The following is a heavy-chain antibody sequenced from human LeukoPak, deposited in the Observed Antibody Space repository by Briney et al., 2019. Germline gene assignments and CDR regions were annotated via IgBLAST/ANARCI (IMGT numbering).Heavy chain of an antibody. J-gene: IGHJ4*01. Sequence: GGSLRLSCTASGLIVSDNYMNWVRQAPGGGLEWVSIIYSDGGSYYAASVRGRFTISRDTATNTVFLQMNGLRAEDTAIYYCARAYYGNHFDYWGQGTPVTVSS. V-gene: IGHV3-53*01. CDR3: ARAYYGNHFDY. D-gene: IGHD3-10*01. CDR2: IYSDGGS. CDR1: GLIVSDNY.